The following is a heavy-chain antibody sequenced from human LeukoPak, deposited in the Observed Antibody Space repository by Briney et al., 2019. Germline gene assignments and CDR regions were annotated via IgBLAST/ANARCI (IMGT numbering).Heavy chain of an antibody. CDR2: IKQDGGAE. CDR1: GFTISHYW. J-gene: IGHJ4*02. Sequence: GGSLRLSCAVSGFTISHYWMSWVRQAPGKGLEWEATIKQDGGAEFYVDSVKGRFTISRDSAKNSLYLQMNSLRDDDTAVYYCARDLFDYGGQGTLVTVSS. CDR3: ARDLFDY. V-gene: IGHV3-7*01.